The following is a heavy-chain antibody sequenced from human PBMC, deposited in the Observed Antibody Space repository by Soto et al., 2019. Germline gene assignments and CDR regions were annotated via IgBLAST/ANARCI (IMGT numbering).Heavy chain of an antibody. V-gene: IGHV3-64*01. CDR2: ISSNGGTT. J-gene: IGHJ4*02. CDR1: GFTFSSYD. Sequence: EVQLAESGGGMVQPGGSLRLSCVASGFTFSSYDMHWVRQAPGKGLEYVSSISSNGGTTYYGNSVKGRFTISRDNSKHTLYLQMGSLRAEDMAVYYCVRRVSGNYDYWGQGTLGTVSS. D-gene: IGHD1-7*01. CDR3: VRRVSGNYDY.